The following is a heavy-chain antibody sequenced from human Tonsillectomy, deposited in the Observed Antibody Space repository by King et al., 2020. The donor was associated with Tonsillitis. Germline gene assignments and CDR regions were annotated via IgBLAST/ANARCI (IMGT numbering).Heavy chain of an antibody. Sequence: VQLVESGGGVVQPGRSLRLSCAASGFTFRTFGMHWVRQAPGKGLEWVAIISYDGSNKYYAGSVKGRFAISRDNSKNTLYLQMNSLRAEDTAVYYCAKTDYVYYPLSYYYGMDVWGQAPTVTVSS. V-gene: IGHV3-30*18. CDR2: ISYDGSNK. CDR3: AKTDYVYYPLSYYYGMDV. CDR1: GFTFRTFG. J-gene: IGHJ6*02. D-gene: IGHD4-17*01.